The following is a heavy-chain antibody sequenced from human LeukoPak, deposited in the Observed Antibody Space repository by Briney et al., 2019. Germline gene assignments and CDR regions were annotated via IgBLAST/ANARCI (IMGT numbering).Heavy chain of an antibody. CDR1: GYTFTGYY. J-gene: IGHJ4*02. Sequence: ASVKVSCKASGYTFTGYYMHWVRQAPGQGLEWMGWINPNSGCTNYAQKFQGRVTMTRDTSISTAYMELSRLRSDDTAVYYCARGRGLRYFDWYVDYWGQGTLVTVSS. D-gene: IGHD3-9*01. CDR2: INPNSGCT. CDR3: ARGRGLRYFDWYVDY. V-gene: IGHV1-2*02.